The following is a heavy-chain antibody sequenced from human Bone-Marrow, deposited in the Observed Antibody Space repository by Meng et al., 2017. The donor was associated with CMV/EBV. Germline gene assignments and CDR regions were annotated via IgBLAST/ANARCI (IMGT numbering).Heavy chain of an antibody. CDR3: AREGSSSYGMDV. J-gene: IGHJ6*02. V-gene: IGHV3-72*01. Sequence: GGSLRLSCAASGFTFSDHYMDWVRQAPGKGLEWVGRTRNKANSYTTEYAASGKGRFTISRDDSKNSLYLQMNSLKTEDTAVYYCAREGSSSYGMDVWGQGTTVTVSS. CDR2: TRNKANSYTT. D-gene: IGHD3-10*01. CDR1: GFTFSDHY.